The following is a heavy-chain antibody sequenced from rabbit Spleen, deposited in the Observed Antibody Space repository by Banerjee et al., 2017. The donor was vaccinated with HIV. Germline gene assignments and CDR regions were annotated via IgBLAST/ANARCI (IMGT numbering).Heavy chain of an antibody. CDR1: GFDFSSYG. CDR2: IDLVFGST. D-gene: IGHD4-1*01. Sequence: QEQLVESGGGLVQPGGSLTLSCKASGFDFSSYGLSWVRRAPGKGLEWIGYIDLVFGSTYYASWVNGRFIISKASSAAVTLQMTSLTAADTATYFCARDLAGVIGWNFYLWGQGTLVTVS. J-gene: IGHJ4*01. CDR3: ARDLAGVIGWNFYL. V-gene: IGHV1S39*01.